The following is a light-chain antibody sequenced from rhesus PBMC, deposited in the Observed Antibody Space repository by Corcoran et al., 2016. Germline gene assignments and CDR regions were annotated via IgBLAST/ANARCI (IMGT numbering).Light chain of an antibody. Sequence: DVQMTQSPSSLSASVGDRVTITCRASQDSGNWLAWYQQKPGQAPRLLIYKASTLQSGVPSRFSGSGSGPEFTLTIINLQPEDFATYYCQQHHTTPRTFGQGTKVEIK. V-gene: IGKV1-21*01. J-gene: IGKJ1*01. CDR1: QDSGNW. CDR2: KAS. CDR3: QQHHTTPRT.